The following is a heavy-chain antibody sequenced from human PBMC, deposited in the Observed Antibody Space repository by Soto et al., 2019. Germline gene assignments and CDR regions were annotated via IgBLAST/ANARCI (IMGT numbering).Heavy chain of an antibody. CDR2: ISGSGGST. Sequence: EVQLVESGGGLVKPGGSLRLSCAASGFTFSNAWMSWVRQAPGKGLEWVSAISGSGGSTYYADSVKGRFTISRDNSKNTLYLQMNSLRAEDTAVYYCAKGGPVPAAYYGMDVWGQGTTVTVSS. J-gene: IGHJ6*02. CDR1: GFTFSNAW. D-gene: IGHD2-2*01. CDR3: AKGGPVPAAYYGMDV. V-gene: IGHV3-23*04.